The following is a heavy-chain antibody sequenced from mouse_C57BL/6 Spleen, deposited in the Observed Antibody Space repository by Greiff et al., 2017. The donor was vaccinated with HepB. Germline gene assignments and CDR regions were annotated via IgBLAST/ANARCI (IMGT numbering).Heavy chain of an antibody. Sequence: VHVKQSGPELVKPGASVKISCKASGYSFTGYYMNWVKQSPEKSLEWIGEINPSTGGTTYNQKFKAKATLTVDKSSSTAYMQLKSLTSEDSAVYYCALGLNWDGLFAYWGQGTLVTVSA. CDR1: GYSFTGYY. D-gene: IGHD4-1*01. CDR2: INPSTGGT. J-gene: IGHJ3*01. CDR3: ALGLNWDGLFAY. V-gene: IGHV1-42*01.